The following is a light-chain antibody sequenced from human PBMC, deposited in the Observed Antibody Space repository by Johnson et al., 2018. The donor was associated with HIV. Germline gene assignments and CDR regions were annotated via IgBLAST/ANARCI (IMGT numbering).Light chain of an antibody. CDR3: GTGDSSLSAEV. CDR1: SSNIGNNY. Sequence: QSVLTQPPSVSAAPGQKVTISCSGSSSNIGNNYVSWYQQLPGTAPKLLIYENNKRPSGIPDRFSGSKSGTSATLGITGLQTGDEADYCCGTGDSSLSAEVCGTGTKVTVL. V-gene: IGLV1-51*02. CDR2: ENN. J-gene: IGLJ1*01.